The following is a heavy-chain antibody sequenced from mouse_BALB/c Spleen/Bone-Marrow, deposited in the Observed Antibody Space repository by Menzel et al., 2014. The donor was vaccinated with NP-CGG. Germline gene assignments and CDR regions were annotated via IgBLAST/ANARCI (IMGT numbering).Heavy chain of an antibody. Sequence: VQLKESGAELVKSGASVRLSCTASGFNIKDTYMHWVKQRPEQGLEWIGRIDPANGNTKYGPKFQGKATITADTSSNTAYLQLSSLTSGDTAVYYCARYYYGTLLDYWGQGTTLTVSS. D-gene: IGHD1-1*01. CDR3: ARYYYGTLLDY. CDR1: GFNIKDTY. V-gene: IGHV14-3*02. J-gene: IGHJ2*01. CDR2: IDPANGNT.